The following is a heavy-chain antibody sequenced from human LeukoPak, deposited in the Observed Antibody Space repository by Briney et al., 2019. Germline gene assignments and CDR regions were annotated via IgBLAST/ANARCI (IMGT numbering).Heavy chain of an antibody. D-gene: IGHD5-18*01. V-gene: IGHV3-7*01. Sequence: GGSLRLSCAASGFTFSSYWMSWVRQAPGKGLEWVANIKQDGSEKYYVDSVKGRFTISRDNAKNSLYLQMNSLRAEDTAVYYCARNNTAMGVYYYYYMDVWGKGTTVTVSS. CDR3: ARNNTAMGVYYYYYMDV. CDR1: GFTFSSYW. CDR2: IKQDGSEK. J-gene: IGHJ6*03.